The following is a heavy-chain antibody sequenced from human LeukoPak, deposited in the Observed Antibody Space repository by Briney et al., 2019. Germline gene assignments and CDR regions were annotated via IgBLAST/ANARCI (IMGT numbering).Heavy chain of an antibody. CDR1: GYSISSGYY. CDR3: GRRFNEFGSGYSQYFDY. J-gene: IGHJ4*02. CDR2: IYHSGSA. Sequence: SETLSLTCAVSGYSISSGYYWGWIRQPPGEGLEWIGSIYHSGSAYYNPSLKSRVTISVDTSKNQFSHKMSSVTAADTGAYYYGRRFNEFGSGYSQYFDYWGQGTLVTVSS. V-gene: IGHV4-38-2*01. D-gene: IGHD3-3*01.